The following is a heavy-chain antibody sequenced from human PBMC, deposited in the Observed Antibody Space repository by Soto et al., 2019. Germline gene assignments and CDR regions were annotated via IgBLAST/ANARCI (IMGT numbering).Heavy chain of an antibody. V-gene: IGHV4-39*01. CDR3: AKRSSGFSWFDP. CDR2: IHSSGTT. J-gene: IGHJ5*02. Sequence: QLQLQESGPGLVKPSETLSLTCTVSGGSISSSTYYWDFISQPPGKGLGWIGSIHSSGTTYYNPSLKSRVTISVDTSKNQFSLKLNSVTAADTAVYYCAKRSSGFSWFDPWGQGTLVTVSS. D-gene: IGHD6-19*01. CDR1: GGSISSSTYY.